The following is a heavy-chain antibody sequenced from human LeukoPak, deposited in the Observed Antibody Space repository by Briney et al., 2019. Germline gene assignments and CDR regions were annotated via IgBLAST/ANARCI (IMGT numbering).Heavy chain of an antibody. D-gene: IGHD2-2*02. V-gene: IGHV1-18*01. J-gene: IGHJ1*01. CDR2: ISAYNGNT. CDR1: GYTFTSYG. CDR3: ATGGYCSSTSCYTHEYFQH. Sequence: VASVKVSCKASGYTFTSYGISWVRQAPGQGLEWMGWISAYNGNTNYAQKLQGRVTMTTDTSTSTAYMELRSLRSDDTAVYYCATGGYCSSTSCYTHEYFQHWGQGTLVTVSS.